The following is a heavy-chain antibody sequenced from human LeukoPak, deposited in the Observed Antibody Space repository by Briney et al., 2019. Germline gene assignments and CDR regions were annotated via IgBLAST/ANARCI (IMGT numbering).Heavy chain of an antibody. J-gene: IGHJ3*02. Sequence: QSGGSLRLSCAASGFTFSNYAMNGVRQAPGKGLEFVSRISGSGGGTYYADSVKGRFTISRDNAENSLYLQMNSLRAEDTAVYYCARGYSESSGRYAFDIWGQGTMVTVSS. D-gene: IGHD3-22*01. CDR2: ISGSGGGT. CDR1: GFTFSNYA. CDR3: ARGYSESSGRYAFDI. V-gene: IGHV3-23*01.